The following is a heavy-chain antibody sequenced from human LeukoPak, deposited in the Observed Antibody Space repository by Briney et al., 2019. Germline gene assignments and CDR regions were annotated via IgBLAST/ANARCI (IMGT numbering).Heavy chain of an antibody. V-gene: IGHV4-59*01. CDR1: GGSISPYY. CDR3: ARVGYSSSGNYYNDRGAFDY. Sequence: SETLSLTCSVSGGSISPYYWSWIRQPPGKGLEWIGYIYYSGSTNYNPSLKSRVTISVDTSKNQFSLKLSSVTAADTAVYYCARVGYSSSGNYYNDRGAFDYWGQGTLVTVSS. CDR2: IYYSGST. J-gene: IGHJ4*02. D-gene: IGHD3-10*01.